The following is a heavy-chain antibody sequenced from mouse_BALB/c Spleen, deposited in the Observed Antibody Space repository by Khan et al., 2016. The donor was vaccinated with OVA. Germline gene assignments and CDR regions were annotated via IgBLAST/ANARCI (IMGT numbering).Heavy chain of an antibody. CDR3: ARRGLRWDFDY. J-gene: IGHJ2*01. D-gene: IGHD1-1*01. CDR2: FNPSTGYT. CDR1: GYTFINYW. V-gene: IGHV1-7*01. Sequence: QVQLQQSGAELAKPGASVKMSCKASGYTFINYWILWVKQRPGQGLEWIGYFNPSTGYTEYNQNFKDKATLTADKSSSTAYMQLSSLTSEDSAVYYCARRGLRWDFDYWGQGTTLTVSS.